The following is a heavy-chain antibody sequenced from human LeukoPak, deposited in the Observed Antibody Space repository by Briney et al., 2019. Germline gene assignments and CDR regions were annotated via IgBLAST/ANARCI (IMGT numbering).Heavy chain of an antibody. V-gene: IGHV3-7*01. CDR1: RFTFSSYW. CDR2: IKQDGSEK. D-gene: IGHD6-19*01. Sequence: PGGSLRLSCAASRFTFSSYWMSWVRQAPGKGLEWEANIKQDGSEKSYVDSVKGRFTISRDNAKNSLYLQMNSLRAEDTAVYYCARDRAFSGWYLHYYFDYWGQGTLVTVSS. CDR3: ARDRAFSGWYLHYYFDY. J-gene: IGHJ4*02.